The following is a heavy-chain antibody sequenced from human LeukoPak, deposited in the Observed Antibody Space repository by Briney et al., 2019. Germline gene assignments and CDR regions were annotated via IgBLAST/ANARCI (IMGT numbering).Heavy chain of an antibody. V-gene: IGHV1-46*01. CDR2: INPSGGST. Sequence: ASVKVSCKASGYTFTSYYMHWVRQAPGQGLEWMGIINPSGGSTSYAQKFQGRVTMTRDMSTSTVYMELSSLRSEDTAVYYCARGEDNSNYSYYYYMDVWGKGTTVTVSS. CDR1: GYTFTSYY. J-gene: IGHJ6*03. CDR3: ARGEDNSNYSYYYYMDV. D-gene: IGHD1-7*01.